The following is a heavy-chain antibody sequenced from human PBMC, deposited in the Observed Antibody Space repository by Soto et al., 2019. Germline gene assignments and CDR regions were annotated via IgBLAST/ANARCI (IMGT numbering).Heavy chain of an antibody. J-gene: IGHJ6*03. CDR1: GFTFSSYG. CDR3: AKVGADVERYFDWLSPSIHMDV. Sequence: GGSLRLSCAASGFTFSSYGMHWVRQAPGKGLEWVAVISYDGSNKYYADSVKGRFTISRDNSKNTLYLQMNSLRAEDTAVYYCAKVGADVERYFDWLSPSIHMDVWGKGTTVTVSS. V-gene: IGHV3-30*18. CDR2: ISYDGSNK. D-gene: IGHD3-9*01.